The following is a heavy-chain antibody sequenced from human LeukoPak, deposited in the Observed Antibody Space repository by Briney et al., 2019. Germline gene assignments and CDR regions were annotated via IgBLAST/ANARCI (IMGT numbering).Heavy chain of an antibody. CDR1: GFTLSGYS. D-gene: IGHD2-15*01. CDR3: AKDRGYCSGSSSCNSFDY. V-gene: IGHV3-20*04. Sequence: PGGSLRLSCAASGFTLSGYSMSWVRQAPGKGLEWVSGINWNGGSTGYADSVKGRFTISRDNSKTTLYLQMDSLRAEDTAVYYCAKDRGYCSGSSSCNSFDYWGQGTLATVSS. J-gene: IGHJ4*02. CDR2: INWNGGST.